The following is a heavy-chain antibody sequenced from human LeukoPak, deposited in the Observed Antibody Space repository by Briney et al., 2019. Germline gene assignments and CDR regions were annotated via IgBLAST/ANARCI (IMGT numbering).Heavy chain of an antibody. CDR1: GFTFSDYY. D-gene: IGHD6-25*01. V-gene: IGHV3-11*03. Sequence: GGSLRLSCAASGFTFSDYYMNWIRQAPGKGLEWISYISPTSTYTDSADSVKGRFTISRDNAKNSLFLQIDSLRVEDTAVYYCAAGRAADYWGQGTLVAVSS. CDR3: AAGRAADY. J-gene: IGHJ4*02. CDR2: ISPTSTYT.